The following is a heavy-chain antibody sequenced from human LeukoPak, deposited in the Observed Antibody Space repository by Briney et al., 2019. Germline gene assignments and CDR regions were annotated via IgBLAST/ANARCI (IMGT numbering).Heavy chain of an antibody. D-gene: IGHD3-10*01. V-gene: IGHV6-1*01. Sequence: SQTLSLTCAISGDSVSSNSAAWNRIRQSPSRGLEWLGRTYYRSKWYNDYAVSVKSRITINPDTSKNQFSLQLNSVTPEDTAVYYCARGSTMVRGRGFDPWGQGTLVTVSS. J-gene: IGHJ5*02. CDR2: TYYRSKWYN. CDR3: ARGSTMVRGRGFDP. CDR1: GDSVSSNSAA.